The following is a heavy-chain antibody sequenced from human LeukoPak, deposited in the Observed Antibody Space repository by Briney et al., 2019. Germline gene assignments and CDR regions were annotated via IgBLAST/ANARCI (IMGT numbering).Heavy chain of an antibody. J-gene: IGHJ6*02. D-gene: IGHD2-2*01. CDR2: ISYDGSNK. Sequence: PRRSLRLSCAASGFTFSSYAMHWVRQAPGKGLEWVAVISYDGSNKYYADSVKGRFTISRDNSKNTLYLQMNSLRAEDTAVYYCARDSCSSTSCYFGGVPRSNYYYGMDVWGQGTTVTVSS. CDR1: GFTFSSYA. CDR3: ARDSCSSTSCYFGGVPRSNYYYGMDV. V-gene: IGHV3-30*04.